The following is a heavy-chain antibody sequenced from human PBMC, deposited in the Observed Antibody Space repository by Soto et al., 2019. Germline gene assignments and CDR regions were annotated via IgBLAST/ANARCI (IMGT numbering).Heavy chain of an antibody. D-gene: IGHD3-10*01. CDR2: IYSGGYT. V-gene: IGHV3-53*01. J-gene: IGHJ4*02. Sequence: EVQLVESGGGLIQPGGSLRLSCAVSGFTVSNNYMSWVRQAPGKGLEGVSVIYSGGYTAYGDSVKGRFTISRDNSKNTPFPQIDGAGAGDRAVFYWAGPPGGGGYWGQGTLVTVSS. CDR3: AGPPGGGGY. CDR1: GFTVSNNY.